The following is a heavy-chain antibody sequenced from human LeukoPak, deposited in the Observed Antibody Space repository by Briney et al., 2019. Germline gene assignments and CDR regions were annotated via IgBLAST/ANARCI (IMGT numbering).Heavy chain of an antibody. Sequence: PSVKVSCKASGYTFTGYYMHWVRQAPGQGLEWMGWINPNSGGTNYAQKFQGRVTMTRDTSISTAYMELSRLRSDDTAVYYCARVGVGIKRSSSPWQGDNWFDPWGQGTLVTVSS. CDR3: ARVGVGIKRSSSPWQGDNWFDP. CDR2: INPNSGGT. J-gene: IGHJ5*02. CDR1: GYTFTGYY. V-gene: IGHV1-2*02. D-gene: IGHD6-6*01.